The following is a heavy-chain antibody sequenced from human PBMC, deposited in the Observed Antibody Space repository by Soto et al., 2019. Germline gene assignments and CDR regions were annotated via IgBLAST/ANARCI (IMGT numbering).Heavy chain of an antibody. CDR3: AIEAVADAFDI. CDR2: IYYSGST. CDR1: GGSISSSSYY. Sequence: QLQLQESGPGLVKPSETLSLTCTVSGGSISSSSYYWGWIRQPPGKGLEWIGSIYYSGSTYYNPSLKSRVTISVDTSKNQFSLKLSSVTAADTAVYYCAIEAVADAFDIWGQGTMVTVSS. D-gene: IGHD6-19*01. J-gene: IGHJ3*02. V-gene: IGHV4-39*02.